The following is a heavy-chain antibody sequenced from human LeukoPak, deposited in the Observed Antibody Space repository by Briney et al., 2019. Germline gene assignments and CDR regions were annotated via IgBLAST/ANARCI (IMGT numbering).Heavy chain of an antibody. CDR2: ISGSGGTT. CDR3: AKDPNGDYVGAFDF. J-gene: IGHJ3*01. Sequence: GGSLRLSCAASGFTFSSYSMNWVRQAPGKGLEWVSVISGSGGTTYYADSVKGRFTISRDNSKNTLYLEMNSLRVGDTAMYYCAKDPNGDYVGAFDFWGQGTMVTVSS. CDR1: GFTFSSYS. V-gene: IGHV3-23*01. D-gene: IGHD4-17*01.